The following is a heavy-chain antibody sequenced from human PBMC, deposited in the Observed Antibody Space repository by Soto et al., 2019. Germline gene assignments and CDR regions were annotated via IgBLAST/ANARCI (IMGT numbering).Heavy chain of an antibody. CDR1: GFSLSADGVG. CDR3: AHAYGGTSWPNDAFDV. CDR2: IYWDDDK. D-gene: IGHD2-2*01. V-gene: IGHV2-5*02. J-gene: IGHJ3*01. Sequence: QITLKESGPTLVKPTQTLTLTCTFSGFSLSADGVGVGWIRQPPGKALEWLALIYWDDDKRYRPSLKSRLTRTKDTSKNQVVLTMTNMDPVDTATYYCAHAYGGTSWPNDAFDVWGQGTVVTVSS.